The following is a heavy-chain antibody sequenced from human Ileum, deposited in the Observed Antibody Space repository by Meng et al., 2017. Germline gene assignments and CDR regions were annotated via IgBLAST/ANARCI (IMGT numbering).Heavy chain of an antibody. CDR3: ARDQGSYGNFQH. J-gene: IGHJ1*01. D-gene: IGHD3-10*01. CDR2: IKQDGSEK. Sequence: GESLKISCGASGFTFSSYWMNWVRQAPGKGLEWVANIKQDGSEKHYVDSVEGRFTISRDNAKSSLYLQMNSLRAEDTAVYYCARDQGSYGNFQHWGQAPWSPSPQ. CDR1: GFTFSSYW. V-gene: IGHV3-7*01.